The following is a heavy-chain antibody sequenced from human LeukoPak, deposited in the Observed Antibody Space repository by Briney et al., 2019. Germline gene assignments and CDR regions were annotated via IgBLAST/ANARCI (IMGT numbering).Heavy chain of an antibody. V-gene: IGHV1-24*01. CDR2: FDSENNKM. CDR1: GYSHSDLS. J-gene: IGHJ4*02. CDR3: ATDRVYRSSGRSWGFFDY. D-gene: IGHD6-19*01. Sequence: ASVKVSCKISGYSHSDLSIHWVREAPGEGLECMGGFDSENNKMVYSQKFQGRVTMTEDTSADTAYMELTSLRSEDTAVYFCATDRVYRSSGRSWGFFDYWGQGTLVIVSS.